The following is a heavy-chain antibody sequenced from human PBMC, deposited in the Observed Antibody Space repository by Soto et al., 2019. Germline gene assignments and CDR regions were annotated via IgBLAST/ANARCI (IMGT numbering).Heavy chain of an antibody. V-gene: IGHV1-18*01. D-gene: IGHD6-19*01. J-gene: IGHJ4*02. Sequence: GASVRVSCKASGYTFTSYGISWVRQAPGQGLEWMGWISAYNGNTNYAQKLQGRVTMTTDTSTSTAYMELRSLRSDDTAVYYCARGDYSSGWHALDYWGQGTLVTVSS. CDR3: ARGDYSSGWHALDY. CDR2: ISAYNGNT. CDR1: GYTFTSYG.